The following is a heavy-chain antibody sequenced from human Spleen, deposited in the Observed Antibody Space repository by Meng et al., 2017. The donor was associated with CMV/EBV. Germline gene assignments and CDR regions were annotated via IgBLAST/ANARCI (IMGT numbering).Heavy chain of an antibody. V-gene: IGHV1-2*02. Sequence: VQLVQSGAEVKKPGSSVKVSCKASGYTFTSYGISWVRQAPGQGLEWMGWINPNSGGTNYAQKFQGRVTMTRDTSISTAYMELSRLRSDDTAVYYCARVNPQWLVTYFDYWGQGTLVTVSS. J-gene: IGHJ4*02. CDR1: GYTFTSYG. CDR3: ARVNPQWLVTYFDY. D-gene: IGHD6-19*01. CDR2: INPNSGGT.